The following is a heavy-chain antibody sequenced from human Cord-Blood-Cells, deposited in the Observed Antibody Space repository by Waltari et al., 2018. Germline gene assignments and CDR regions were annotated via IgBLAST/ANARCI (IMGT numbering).Heavy chain of an antibody. J-gene: IGHJ2*01. CDR3: ARDSGNWYFDL. D-gene: IGHD1-26*01. CDR2: IYYSGST. Sequence: QVQLQESGPGLVKPSETLSLTCTVPGGSVSSGSYSWSWIRQPPGKGLEWIGYIYYSGSTNYNPSLKSRVTISVDTSKNQFSLKLSSVTAADTAVYYCARDSGNWYFDLWGRGTLVTVSS. V-gene: IGHV4-61*01. CDR1: GGSVSSGSYS.